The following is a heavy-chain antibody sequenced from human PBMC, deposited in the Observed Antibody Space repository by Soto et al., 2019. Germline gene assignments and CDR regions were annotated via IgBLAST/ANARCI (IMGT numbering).Heavy chain of an antibody. Sequence: GSLRLSCAASGFTFGSYWMNWVRQAPGKGLVWVSRIDSDGSSTTYADSVKGRFTTSRDNAKNTLYLQMSSLRVEDTAVYYCARGRPYGMDVWGQGTTVTVSS. CDR3: ARGRPYGMDV. CDR1: GFTFGSYW. CDR2: IDSDGSST. V-gene: IGHV3-74*01. J-gene: IGHJ6*02.